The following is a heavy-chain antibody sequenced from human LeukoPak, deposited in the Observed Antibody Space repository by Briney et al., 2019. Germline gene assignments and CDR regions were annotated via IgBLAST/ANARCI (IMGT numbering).Heavy chain of an antibody. CDR3: ARTYYYDSSGPSGYYFDY. J-gene: IGHJ4*02. Sequence: SETLSLTCTVSGGSISDYYWSWIRQPPGEGLEWIGNIYHSGSTNYNPSLKSRVTTSLDTSKNQFSLKLSSVTAADTAVYYCARTYYYDSSGPSGYYFDYWGQGTLVTVSS. D-gene: IGHD3-22*01. CDR2: IYHSGST. CDR1: GGSISDYY. V-gene: IGHV4-59*08.